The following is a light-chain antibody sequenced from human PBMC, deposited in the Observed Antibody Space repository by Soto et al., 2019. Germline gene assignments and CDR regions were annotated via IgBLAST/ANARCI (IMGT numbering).Light chain of an antibody. Sequence: QSVLTPPASVSGSHGQSSTIACTGTGSDVGGYNYVSWYQQHPGKAPKLMIYEVSNRPSGVSNRFSGSKSGNTASLTISGLQAEDEADYYCSSYTSSSTLYVFGTGTKVTVL. J-gene: IGLJ1*01. CDR3: SSYTSSSTLYV. CDR2: EVS. CDR1: GSDVGGYNY. V-gene: IGLV2-14*01.